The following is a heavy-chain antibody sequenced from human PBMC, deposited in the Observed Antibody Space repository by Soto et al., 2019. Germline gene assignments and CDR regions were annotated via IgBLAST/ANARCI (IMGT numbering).Heavy chain of an antibody. CDR2: ISAHNGNT. CDR3: ARGRCGDY. J-gene: IGHJ4*02. Sequence: QAHLVQTGPEVKKPGASVKVSCKGSGYIFTSYGIAWVRQAPGQGLEWMGGISAHNGNTENAQKFQGRVTVTRDTSTSTAYLELRSLRSDDTALYYCARGRCGDYWGQGALVTVSS. CDR1: GYIFTSYG. V-gene: IGHV1-18*01.